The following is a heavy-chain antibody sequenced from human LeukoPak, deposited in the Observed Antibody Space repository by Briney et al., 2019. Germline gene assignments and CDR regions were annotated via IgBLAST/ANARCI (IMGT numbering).Heavy chain of an antibody. Sequence: GASVKVSCKASGYTFTGYYMHWVRQAPGQGLEWVGWINPNSGGTNYAQKFQGRVTMTRNTSISTAYMELSSLRSEDTAVYYCAREGLRYYDRGGDYWGQGTLVTVSS. CDR2: INPNSGGT. CDR3: AREGLRYYDRGGDY. D-gene: IGHD3-16*01. J-gene: IGHJ4*02. V-gene: IGHV1-2*02. CDR1: GYTFTGYY.